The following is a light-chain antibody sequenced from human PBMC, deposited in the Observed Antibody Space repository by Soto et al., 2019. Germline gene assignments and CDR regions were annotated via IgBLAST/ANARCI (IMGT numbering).Light chain of an antibody. J-gene: IGKJ1*01. CDR1: QSVSSN. CDR2: GAS. CDR3: QQYNNWPPVT. Sequence: EIVMTQSPATLSVSPGERATLSCRASQSVSSNLAWYQQKPGQAPRLLIYGASTRATGVPARFSGSGSGTEFSLTISSLQSEDFAVYYCQQYNNWPPVTFGPGTKVEIK. V-gene: IGKV3-15*01.